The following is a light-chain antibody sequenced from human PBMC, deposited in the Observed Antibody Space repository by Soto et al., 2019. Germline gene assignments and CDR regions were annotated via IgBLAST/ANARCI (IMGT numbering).Light chain of an antibody. CDR1: QDIRSA. CDR3: QQFNSYPVT. J-gene: IGKJ5*01. Sequence: AIQVTQSPSSLSASVGDRVTITCLASQDIRSALAWYQQKPGKPPKLLIYDVSTLENGVPSRFSGDSSGTQFTLTISGLQPEDFGTYYCQQFNSYPVTFGHGTRLDIK. V-gene: IGKV1-13*02. CDR2: DVS.